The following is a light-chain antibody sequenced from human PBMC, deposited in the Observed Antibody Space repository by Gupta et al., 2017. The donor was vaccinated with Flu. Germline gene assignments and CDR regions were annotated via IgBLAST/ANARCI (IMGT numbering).Light chain of an antibody. CDR3: QAWDSSTVV. J-gene: IGLJ2*01. V-gene: IGLV3-1*01. Sequence: SPGQTASITCSGDKLGDKYACWYQQKPGQSPVLVIYQDSKRPSGNPERFSGSNSGNTATLTISGTQAMDEADYDCQAWDSSTVVFGGGTKLTVL. CDR2: QDS. CDR1: KLGDKY.